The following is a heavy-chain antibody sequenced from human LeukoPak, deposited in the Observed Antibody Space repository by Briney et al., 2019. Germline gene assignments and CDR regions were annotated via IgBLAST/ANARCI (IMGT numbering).Heavy chain of an antibody. Sequence: GGSLRLSCAASGFIFSNYNMKWVRQTPGKGLEWISYFSGTSTTIYYAESVKGRFTISRDNAKNSLYLQMTSLRDEDTAVYYCARSGTYAYFNYWGQGTLVTVSS. CDR3: ARSGTYAYFNY. CDR2: FSGTSTTI. CDR1: GFIFSNYN. J-gene: IGHJ4*02. V-gene: IGHV3-48*02. D-gene: IGHD1-26*01.